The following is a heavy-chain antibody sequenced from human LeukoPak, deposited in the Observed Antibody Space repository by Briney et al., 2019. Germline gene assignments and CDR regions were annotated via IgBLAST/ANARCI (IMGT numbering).Heavy chain of an antibody. CDR1: GGSISSYY. CDR3: AMKGSSGYYYYVV. Sequence: SETLSLTCTVSGGSISSYYWSWIRQPPGKGLEWIGYIYYSGSTNYNPPLKSRVTISVDTSKNQFSLKLSSVTAADTAVYYCAMKGSSGYYYYVVWGQGTLVTVSS. J-gene: IGHJ4*02. CDR2: IYYSGST. V-gene: IGHV4-59*01. D-gene: IGHD3-22*01.